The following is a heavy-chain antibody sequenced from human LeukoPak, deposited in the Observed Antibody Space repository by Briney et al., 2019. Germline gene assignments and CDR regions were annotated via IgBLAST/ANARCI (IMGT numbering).Heavy chain of an antibody. D-gene: IGHD5-18*01. CDR3: ARGGLNSYGYFY. CDR1: GGSFSGYY. Sequence: PSETLSLTCAVYGGSFSGYYWSWICQAPGGTLEWIGEINHDEIVNYNPSLKSRVSMSVDTSRSRFSLELTSVTAADTALYYCARGGLNSYGYFYWGQGISVTVSS. V-gene: IGHV4-34*01. J-gene: IGHJ4*02. CDR2: INHDEIV.